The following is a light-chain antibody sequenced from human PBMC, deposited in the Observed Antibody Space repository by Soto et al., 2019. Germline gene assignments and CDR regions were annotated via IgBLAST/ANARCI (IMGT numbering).Light chain of an antibody. CDR3: QQSYRTPRT. J-gene: IGKJ1*01. Sequence: DIQMTQSPSSVSASVGDRVTITCRASQGISSWLAWYQQKPGKAPKLLMHDASSLDSGVPSRFSGSGSGTDFTLTISSLQPEDFATYYCQQSYRTPRTFGQGTKVDIK. V-gene: IGKV1-12*01. CDR2: DAS. CDR1: QGISSW.